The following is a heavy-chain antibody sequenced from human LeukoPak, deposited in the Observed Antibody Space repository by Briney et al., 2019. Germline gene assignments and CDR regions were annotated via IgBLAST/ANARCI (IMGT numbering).Heavy chain of an antibody. V-gene: IGHV4-59*01. D-gene: IGHD3-9*01. CDR3: ARGDSGYFDWLRGYYFDY. CDR1: GVSISSYY. CDR2: IYYSGST. J-gene: IGHJ4*02. Sequence: SETLSLTCTVSGVSISSYYWSWIRQPPGKGLEWIGYIYYSGSTNYNPSLKSRVTISVDTSKNQFSLKLSSMTAADTAVYYCARGDSGYFDWLRGYYFDYWGQGTLVTVSS.